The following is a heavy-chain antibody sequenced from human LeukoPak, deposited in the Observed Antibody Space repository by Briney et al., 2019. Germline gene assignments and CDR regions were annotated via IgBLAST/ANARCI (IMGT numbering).Heavy chain of an antibody. D-gene: IGHD3-10*01. CDR3: AREHSGSGKYYFDY. V-gene: IGHV3-7*01. CDR1: GFTFSSYW. Sequence: GGSLRLSCAASGFTFSSYWMSWVRQAPGKGLEWVANIKQDGSEKYYVDSVKGRFTISRDNAKNSLYLQMNSLRAEDTAVYYCAREHSGSGKYYFDYWGQGTLVTVSS. CDR2: IKQDGSEK. J-gene: IGHJ4*02.